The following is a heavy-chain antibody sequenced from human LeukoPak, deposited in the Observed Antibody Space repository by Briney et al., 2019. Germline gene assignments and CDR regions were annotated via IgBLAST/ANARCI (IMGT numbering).Heavy chain of an antibody. CDR1: GYSFTSNV. V-gene: IGHV1-18*01. D-gene: IGHD6-19*01. J-gene: IGHJ3*02. CDR3: ARFGLGKHIEVAGIPFDI. CDR2: ISAHNGNT. Sequence: VSVKVSCKASGYSFTSNVISWVRQAPGQGLEWMGWISAHNGNTNYAQKLQGRVTMTTDTSTSTAYMELRSLRSDDTAVYYCARFGLGKHIEVAGIPFDIWGQGTMVTVSS.